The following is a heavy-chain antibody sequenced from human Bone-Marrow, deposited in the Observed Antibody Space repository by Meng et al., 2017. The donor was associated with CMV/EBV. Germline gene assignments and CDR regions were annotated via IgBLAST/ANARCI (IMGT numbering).Heavy chain of an antibody. D-gene: IGHD3-3*01. CDR3: ARGGATPYYDFWSCYPNWFDP. V-gene: IGHV1-8*01. CDR2: MNPNSGNT. J-gene: IGHJ5*02. Sequence: ASLMVSCKAAGYTFSSYDINWVRQATGQGLEWMGWMNPNSGNTGYAQKFQGRVTMTRNTSISTAYMELSSLRSEDTAVYYCARGGATPYYDFWSCYPNWFDPWGQGTLVTVSS. CDR1: GYTFSSYD.